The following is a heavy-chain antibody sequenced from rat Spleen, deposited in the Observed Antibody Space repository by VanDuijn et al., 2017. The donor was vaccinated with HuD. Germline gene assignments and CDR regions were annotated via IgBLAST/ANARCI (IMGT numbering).Heavy chain of an antibody. Sequence: QVQLKESGPGLMQPSETLSLTCTVSGFSLTSNGVGWVRQPLGKGLVWMGTIWAGGSTNSNSAVQSRLSISRDTSKSQVFLKMNSLQPEDTGTYYCARHPFMDTTHYYYYFDYWGPGVMVTVSS. V-gene: IGHV2-72*01. J-gene: IGHJ2*01. D-gene: IGHD1-6*01. CDR2: IWAGGST. CDR3: ARHPFMDTTHYYYYFDY. CDR1: GFSLTSNG.